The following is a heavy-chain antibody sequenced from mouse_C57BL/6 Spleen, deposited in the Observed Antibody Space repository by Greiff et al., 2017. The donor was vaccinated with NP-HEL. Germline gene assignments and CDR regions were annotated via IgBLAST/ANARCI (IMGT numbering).Heavy chain of an antibody. V-gene: IGHV5-4*01. D-gene: IGHD2-2*01. CDR1: GFTFSSYA. CDR3: AKINYGYDGFAY. J-gene: IGHJ3*01. Sequence: DVHLVESGGGLVKPGGSLKLSCAASGFTFSSYAMSWVRQTPEKRLEWVATISDGGSYTYYPDNVKGRFTISRDNAKNNLYLQMSHLKSEDTAMYYCAKINYGYDGFAYWGQGTLVTVSA. CDR2: ISDGGSYT.